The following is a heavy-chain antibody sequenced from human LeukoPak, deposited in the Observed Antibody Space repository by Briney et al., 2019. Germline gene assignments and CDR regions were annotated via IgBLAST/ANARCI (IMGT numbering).Heavy chain of an antibody. CDR1: GFTFSSYW. CDR3: AKVLSGTVFDY. V-gene: IGHV3-7*03. J-gene: IGHJ4*02. Sequence: GGSLRLSCAASGFTFSSYWMSWVRQAPGKGLEWVANIKQDGSEKYYVDSVKGRFTISRDNAKNPLYLQMNSLRAEDTALYYCAKVLSGTVFDYWGQGTLVTVSS. D-gene: IGHD6-13*01. CDR2: IKQDGSEK.